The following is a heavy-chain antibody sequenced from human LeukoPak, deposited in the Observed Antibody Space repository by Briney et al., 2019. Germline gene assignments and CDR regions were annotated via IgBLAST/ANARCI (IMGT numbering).Heavy chain of an antibody. D-gene: IGHD1-14*01. Sequence: ASVKVSCKASGYTFTGYYMHWVRQAPGQGLEWMGWINPNSGGTNYAQKFQGRVTMTRDTSISTAYMELSRLRSDDTAVYYCARGVSSRRRNVARFDPWGQGILVTVSS. CDR1: GYTFTGYY. CDR2: INPNSGGT. V-gene: IGHV1-2*02. J-gene: IGHJ5*02. CDR3: ARGVSSRRRNVARFDP.